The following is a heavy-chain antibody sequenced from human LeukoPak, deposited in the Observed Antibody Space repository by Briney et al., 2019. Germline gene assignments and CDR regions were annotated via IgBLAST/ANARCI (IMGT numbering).Heavy chain of an antibody. CDR2: ISGSGGST. J-gene: IGHJ4*02. CDR1: GFTFSSHA. CDR3: AKDPGYCSGGSCYADY. V-gene: IGHV3-23*01. Sequence: PGGSLRLSCAASGFTFSSHAMSWVRQAPGKGLEWVSAISGSGGSTYYADSVKGRFTISRDNSKNTLYLQMNSLRAEDTAVYYCAKDPGYCSGGSCYADYWGQGTLVTVSS. D-gene: IGHD2-15*01.